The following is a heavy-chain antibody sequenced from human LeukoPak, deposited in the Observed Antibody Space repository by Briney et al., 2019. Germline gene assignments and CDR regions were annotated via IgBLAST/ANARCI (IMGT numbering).Heavy chain of an antibody. CDR2: IKQDGSEI. V-gene: IGHV3-7*01. CDR1: GFTFRNYW. D-gene: IGHD3-10*01. CDR3: ASPHYGSGNRQGPFDI. Sequence: GGSLRLSCAASGFTFRNYWMTWVRQAPGKGLEWVANIKQDGSEIYYVGSVKGRFTISRDNARNSLYLQMNSLRAEDTAVYYCASPHYGSGNRQGPFDIWGQGTMVTVSS. J-gene: IGHJ3*02.